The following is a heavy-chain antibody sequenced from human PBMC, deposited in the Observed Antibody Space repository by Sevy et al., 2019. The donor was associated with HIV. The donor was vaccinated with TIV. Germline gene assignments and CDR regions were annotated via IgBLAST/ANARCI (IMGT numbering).Heavy chain of an antibody. J-gene: IGHJ5*02. CDR3: ARGGTSLFAP. V-gene: IGHV4-59*01. CDR1: GGSGGSISDYY. Sequence: SETLSLTCSVSGGSGGSISDYYWSWIRQPPGKGLEWIGYINYSRSTKFNASLKSLVTISVDTSKNQFSLKLTSVTAADTAEYYWARGGTSLFAPWGQGTLVTVSS. CDR2: INYSRST. D-gene: IGHD2-15*01.